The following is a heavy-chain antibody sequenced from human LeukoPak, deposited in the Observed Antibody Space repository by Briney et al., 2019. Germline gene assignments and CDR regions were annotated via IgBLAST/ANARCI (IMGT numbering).Heavy chain of an antibody. J-gene: IGHJ6*03. CDR3: ARGGLQRNSGSYHVVYRPSYMDV. D-gene: IGHD1-26*01. Sequence: GASVKVSCKASGYTFTGYCMHWVRQAPGQGLEWMGWINPNSGGTNYAQKFQGRVTITADKSTSTAYMELSSLRSEDTAVYYCARGGLQRNSGSYHVVYRPSYMDVWGKGTTVTVSS. CDR1: GYTFTGYC. V-gene: IGHV1-2*02. CDR2: INPNSGGT.